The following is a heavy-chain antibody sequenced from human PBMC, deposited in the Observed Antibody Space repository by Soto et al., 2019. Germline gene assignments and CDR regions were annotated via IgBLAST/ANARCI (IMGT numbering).Heavy chain of an antibody. Sequence: GGSLRLSCAASGFMFSHDWMNWVRQGPGKGLEWIARIISGGSRVTYADSVEGRFTITRDNAKNMLFLEMHSLTVEDTAVYYCARERTSKGGLDVWGQGTTVTVSS. CDR1: GFMFSHDW. CDR2: IISGGSRV. CDR3: ARERTSKGGLDV. J-gene: IGHJ6*02. V-gene: IGHV3-74*01.